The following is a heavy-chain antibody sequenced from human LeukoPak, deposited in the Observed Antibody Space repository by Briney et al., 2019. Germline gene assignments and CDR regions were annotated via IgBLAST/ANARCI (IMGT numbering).Heavy chain of an antibody. CDR2: IIPIFGTA. CDR3: ARGGELEANYYYYYYMDV. Sequence: SVKVSCKASGGTFSSYAISWVRQAPGQGLEWMGGIIPIFGTANYAQKFQGRVTITTDESTSTAYMELSSLRSEDTAVYYCARGGELEANYYYYYYMDVWGKGTTVTVSS. J-gene: IGHJ6*03. CDR1: GGTFSSYA. D-gene: IGHD1-26*01. V-gene: IGHV1-69*05.